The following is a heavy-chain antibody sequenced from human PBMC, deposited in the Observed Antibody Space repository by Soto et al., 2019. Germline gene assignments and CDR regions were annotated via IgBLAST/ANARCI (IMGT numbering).Heavy chain of an antibody. D-gene: IGHD6-13*01. CDR2: ISAYNGNT. CDR3: ARDVAAAGYHDAFDI. Sequence: GASVKVSCKASGYTFTSYGISWVRQAPGQGLEWMGWISAYNGNTNYAQKLQGRVTTTTDTSTSTAYMELRSLRSDDTAVYYCARDVAAAGYHDAFDIWGQGTMVTVSS. V-gene: IGHV1-18*01. CDR1: GYTFTSYG. J-gene: IGHJ3*02.